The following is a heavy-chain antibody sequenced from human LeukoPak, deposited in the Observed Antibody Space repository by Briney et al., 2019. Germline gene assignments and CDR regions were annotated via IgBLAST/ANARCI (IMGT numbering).Heavy chain of an antibody. V-gene: IGHV3-13*04. D-gene: IGHD6-19*01. CDR2: IGTSGDT. Sequence: GGSLRLSCAASGFTFSSYDMHWVRQATGKGLEWVSVIGTSGDTYYSGSVKGRFTISRENAKNSLYLQMNSLTAGDTAVYYCSRVGSSGWPNYFDSWGQGTLVTVSS. CDR1: GFTFSSYD. J-gene: IGHJ4*02. CDR3: SRVGSSGWPNYFDS.